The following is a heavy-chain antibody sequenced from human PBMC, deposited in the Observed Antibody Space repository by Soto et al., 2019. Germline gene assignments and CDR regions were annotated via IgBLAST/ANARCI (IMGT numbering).Heavy chain of an antibody. CDR2: ISPSSGYI. V-gene: IGHV3-21*01. D-gene: IGHD6-19*01. Sequence: EVQLVESGGGLVKPGGSLRLSCAASGFTFIDYTMNWVRQAPGKGLEWVSSISPSSGYIYYADSVKGRFTISRDNANNSLYLQMNSLTAADTAVYYCAGAAGYSSGWYKYWGLGTVVTVSS. CDR3: AGAAGYSSGWYKY. CDR1: GFTFIDYT. J-gene: IGHJ4*02.